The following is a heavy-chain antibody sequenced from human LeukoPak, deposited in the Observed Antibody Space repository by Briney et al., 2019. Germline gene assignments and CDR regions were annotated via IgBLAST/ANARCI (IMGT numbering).Heavy chain of an antibody. J-gene: IGHJ4*02. CDR3: AKDDVPAAMSEAPFDY. D-gene: IGHD2-2*01. Sequence: ASVKVSCKASGYTFTSYYMHWVRQAPGQGLEWMGIINPSGGSTSYAQKFQGRVTMTRDTSTSTVYMELSSLRSEDTAVYYCAKDDVPAAMSEAPFDYWGQGTLVTVSS. CDR2: INPSGGST. V-gene: IGHV1-46*01. CDR1: GYTFTSYY.